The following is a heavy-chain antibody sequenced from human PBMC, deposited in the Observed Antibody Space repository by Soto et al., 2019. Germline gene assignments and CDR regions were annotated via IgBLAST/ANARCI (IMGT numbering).Heavy chain of an antibody. CDR3: VRRRYQLPSSVLWLDP. D-gene: IGHD3-16*02. CDR2: INHVGGT. V-gene: IGHV4-34*01. CDR1: GGFLSESY. J-gene: IGHJ5*02. Sequence: SETLSLTCAVYGGFLSESYWTWIRQPPGKGLEWIGEINHVGGTNYNPSLKSRVTMSVDTSQNQFSLRLISVTAADTAMYFCVRRRYQLPSSVLWLDPWGQGTPVTVSS.